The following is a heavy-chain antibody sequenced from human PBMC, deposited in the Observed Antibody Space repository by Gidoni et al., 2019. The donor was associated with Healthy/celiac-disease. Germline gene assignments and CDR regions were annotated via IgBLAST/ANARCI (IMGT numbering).Heavy chain of an antibody. D-gene: IGHD3-9*01. CDR1: GFTFSSYA. Sequence: QVQLVESGGGVVQPGRSLRLSFAASGFTFSSYARHWVRQAPGKGLEWVEVISYDGSNKYYADSVKGRFTISRDNSKNTLYLQMNSLRAEDTAVYYCARDRGYDILTGYYNEFDYWGQGTLVTVSS. V-gene: IGHV3-30-3*01. CDR2: ISYDGSNK. J-gene: IGHJ4*02. CDR3: ARDRGYDILTGYYNEFDY.